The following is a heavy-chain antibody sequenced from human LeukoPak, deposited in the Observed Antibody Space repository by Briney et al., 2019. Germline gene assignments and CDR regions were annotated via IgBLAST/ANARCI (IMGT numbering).Heavy chain of an antibody. Sequence: ASVKVSCKASGYTFSDHHILWVRQAPGQGLEWMGWIHPNGHDTKYAQKFQGRMAMTTDTSISTAYMELNRVTSDDTAVYYCSGHCGPGPVWGQGTLITASS. CDR3: SGHCGPGPV. D-gene: IGHD2-21*01. CDR1: GYTFSDHH. J-gene: IGHJ4*02. V-gene: IGHV1-2*02. CDR2: IHPNGHDT.